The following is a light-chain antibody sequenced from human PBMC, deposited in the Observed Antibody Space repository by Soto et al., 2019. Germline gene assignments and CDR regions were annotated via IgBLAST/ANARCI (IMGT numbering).Light chain of an antibody. CDR3: QAWDSGTVV. V-gene: IGLV3-1*01. Sequence: SSELTQPPSVSVSPGQTANITCSGNTLGSKFVFWYQQKAGQSPMVVIYEDTKRPSGIPERFSGSNSGNTATLTIRGTQAMHEAYFYCQAWDSGTVVFGGGTKLTVL. J-gene: IGLJ2*01. CDR2: EDT. CDR1: TLGSKF.